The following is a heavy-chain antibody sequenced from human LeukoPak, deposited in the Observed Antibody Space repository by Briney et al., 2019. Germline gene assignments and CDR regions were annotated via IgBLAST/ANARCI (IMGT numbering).Heavy chain of an antibody. V-gene: IGHV4-34*01. D-gene: IGHD2-2*01. CDR3: ARDVVVVPAAIHYGMDV. CDR2: INHSGRT. CDR1: GGSFSDYF. Sequence: SETLSLTCAVYGGSFSDYFWGWIRQPPGKGLEWIGEINHSGRTYYNPSLKSRATISVDTSKNQFSLNLSSVTAADTAVYYCARDVVVVPAAIHYGMDVWGQGTTVTVSS. J-gene: IGHJ6*02.